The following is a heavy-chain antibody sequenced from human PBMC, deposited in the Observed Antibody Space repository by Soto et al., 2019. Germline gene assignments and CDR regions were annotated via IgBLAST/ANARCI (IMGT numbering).Heavy chain of an antibody. V-gene: IGHV4-34*01. J-gene: IGHJ3*02. Sequence: SETMSLTCAVDGGSFSGYYWSWIRQQPGKGLEWIGEINHSGSTNYNPSLKSRVTISVDTSKNQFSLKLSSVTAADTAVYYCARAASSRGIAARMNAFDIWGQGTMVTVSS. CDR2: INHSGST. CDR1: GGSFSGYY. D-gene: IGHD6-6*01. CDR3: ARAASSRGIAARMNAFDI.